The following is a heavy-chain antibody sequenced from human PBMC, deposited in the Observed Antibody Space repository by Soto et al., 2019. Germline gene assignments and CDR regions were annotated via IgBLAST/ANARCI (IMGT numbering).Heavy chain of an antibody. CDR3: ARHIAVSGTRGFDF. CDR1: GGSISTNW. D-gene: IGHD6-19*01. V-gene: IGHV4-4*02. J-gene: IGHJ4*01. Sequence: QVQLQESGPGLMKPSGTLSLTCAVSGGSISTNWWSWVRQPPGKGLEWIGEIYHSGATYYNPSLKNRVTRSVDKTQNHLSLNLNSVTAADTAVYYCARHIAVSGTRGFDFWGHGTLVTVSS. CDR2: IYHSGAT.